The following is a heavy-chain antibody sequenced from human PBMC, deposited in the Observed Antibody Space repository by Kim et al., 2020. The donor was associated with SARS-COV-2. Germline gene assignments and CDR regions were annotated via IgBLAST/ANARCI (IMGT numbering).Heavy chain of an antibody. D-gene: IGHD6-19*01. Sequence: GGSLRLSCAASGFTFSSYSMNWVRQAPGKGLEWVSSISSSSSYIYYADSVKGRFTISRDNAKNSLYLQMNSLRAEDTAVYYCARCPPKYSSGHFDYWGQGTLVTVSS. CDR1: GFTFSSYS. CDR2: ISSSSSYI. J-gene: IGHJ4*02. V-gene: IGHV3-21*01. CDR3: ARCPPKYSSGHFDY.